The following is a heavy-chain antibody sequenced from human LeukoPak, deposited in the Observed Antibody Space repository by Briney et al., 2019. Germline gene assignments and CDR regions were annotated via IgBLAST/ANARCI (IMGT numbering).Heavy chain of an antibody. CDR1: GYTFTGYY. J-gene: IGHJ6*03. CDR3: ARAPTEGVVVPAAIDYYYYYMDV. V-gene: IGHV1-18*04. D-gene: IGHD2-2*02. Sequence: ASVKVSCKASGYTFTGYYMHWVRQAPGQGLEWMGWISAYNGITNYAQKLQGRVTMTTDTSTSTAYMELRSLRSDDTAVYYCARAPTEGVVVPAAIDYYYYYMDVWGKGTTVTVSS. CDR2: ISAYNGIT.